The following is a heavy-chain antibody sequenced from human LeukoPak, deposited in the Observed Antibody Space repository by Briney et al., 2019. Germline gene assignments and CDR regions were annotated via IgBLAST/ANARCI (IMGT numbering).Heavy chain of an antibody. J-gene: IGHJ4*02. CDR2: IYPGDSDT. CDR3: ARVLIRGDEIDY. CDR1: GYSFTTYW. V-gene: IGHV5-51*01. D-gene: IGHD2-21*01. Sequence: GESLKISCKSSGYSFTTYWIAWVRQMPGKGLELMGIIYPGDSDTRYSPSFQGQVTISADKSISTAYLQWTSLKASDSAMYYCARVLIRGDEIDYWGQGTLVTVSS.